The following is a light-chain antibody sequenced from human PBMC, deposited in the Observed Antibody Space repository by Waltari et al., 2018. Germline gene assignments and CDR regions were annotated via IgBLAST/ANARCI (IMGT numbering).Light chain of an antibody. Sequence: QSALTQPPSASGSPGQSVTISCTGTSSDVGGYNYVSWYQQHPGKAPKLMIYEVSKRPSGVPDRFSGSKSGNTASLTVSGLQVEDEADYYCSSYAGSNNLRYVFGTGTKVTVL. J-gene: IGLJ1*01. CDR1: SSDVGGYNY. CDR2: EVS. V-gene: IGLV2-8*01. CDR3: SSYAGSNNLRYV.